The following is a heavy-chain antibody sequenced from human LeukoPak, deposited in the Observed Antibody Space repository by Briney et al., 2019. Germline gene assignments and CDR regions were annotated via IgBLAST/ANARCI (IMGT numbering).Heavy chain of an antibody. V-gene: IGHV1-18*01. CDR3: ARRVIVGATMGAFDI. D-gene: IGHD1-26*01. J-gene: IGHJ3*02. Sequence: ASVKVSCKASGYSFTSYGISWVRQAPGQGLEWMGWISAYNGNTNHAQKLQGRVTMTTDTSTSTAYMELRSLRSDDTAVYYCARRVIVGATMGAFDIWGQGTMVTVSS. CDR2: ISAYNGNT. CDR1: GYSFTSYG.